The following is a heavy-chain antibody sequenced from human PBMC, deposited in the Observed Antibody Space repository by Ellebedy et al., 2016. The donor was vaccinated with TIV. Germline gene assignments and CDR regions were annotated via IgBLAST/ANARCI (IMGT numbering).Heavy chain of an antibody. D-gene: IGHD3-10*01. V-gene: IGHV3-23*01. CDR1: GFMFSTYV. J-gene: IGHJ4*02. CDR2: ISRSGDNT. Sequence: GESLKISXEASGFMFSTYVMSWVRQTPEKGLEWVSSISRSGDNTNDADSVKGRFTISRDNSKNTLYLQMNSLRAEDTAVYYCSKGGGSGTYYFDYWGQGTLVTVSS. CDR3: SKGGGSGTYYFDY.